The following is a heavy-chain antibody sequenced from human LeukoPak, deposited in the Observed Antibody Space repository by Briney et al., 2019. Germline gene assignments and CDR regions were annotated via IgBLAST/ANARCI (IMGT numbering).Heavy chain of an antibody. CDR1: GGFISSPFYY. J-gene: IGHJ4*02. V-gene: IGHV4-61*02. Sequence: PSETLSLTCSVSGGFISSPFYYWSWIRQPAGKGVEWIGRIYTSGSTNYNPSLKSRVTMSVDTSKNQFSLKLSSVTAADAAVYYCARDCSGGTCYLGVLDYWGQGILVTVSS. CDR2: IYTSGST. D-gene: IGHD2-15*01. CDR3: ARDCSGGTCYLGVLDY.